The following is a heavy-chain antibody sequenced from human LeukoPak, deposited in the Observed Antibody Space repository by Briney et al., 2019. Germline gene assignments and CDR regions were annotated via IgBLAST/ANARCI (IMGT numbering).Heavy chain of an antibody. CDR2: VTYNGATM. CDR3: ARVFTSGSPFDY. J-gene: IGHJ4*02. CDR1: GFTFSSYS. D-gene: IGHD1-26*01. Sequence: GGSLRLSCAASGFTFSSYSMNWVRQAPGKGLEWISYVTYNGATMYYADSVKGRFTISRDNAKNSLYLQMNSLRAEDTAVYYCARVFTSGSPFDYWGQGTLVTVSS. V-gene: IGHV3-48*04.